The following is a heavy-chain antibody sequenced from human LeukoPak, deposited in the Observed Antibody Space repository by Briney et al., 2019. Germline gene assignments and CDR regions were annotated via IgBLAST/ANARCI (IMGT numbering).Heavy chain of an antibody. CDR1: GFTFSTYG. V-gene: IGHV3-21*05. J-gene: IGHJ4*02. CDR3: ARARAITGTTSFDY. CDR2: ISGGSGYT. D-gene: IGHD1-7*01. Sequence: PGGSLRLSCAASGFTFSTYGIHWVRQAPGKGLEWVSYISGGSGYTNYADSVKGRFTISRDNAKNSLYLQMNSLRAEDTAVYYCARARAITGTTSFDYWGQGTLVTVSS.